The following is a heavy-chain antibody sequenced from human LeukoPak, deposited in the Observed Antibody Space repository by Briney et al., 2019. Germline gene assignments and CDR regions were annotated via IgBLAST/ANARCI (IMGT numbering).Heavy chain of an antibody. J-gene: IGHJ4*02. CDR2: MYGGGKT. Sequence: GGSLRLSCAASGFSVSSNFMGWVRQAPEKGLEWVSVMYGGGKTYYADSVKGRFSISRDNSRNTLYLRLNSLRAEDTAVYYCAGATPDTYLGFASWGQGTLVTVSS. D-gene: IGHD1-14*01. CDR1: GFSVSSNF. CDR3: AGATPDTYLGFAS. V-gene: IGHV3-66*01.